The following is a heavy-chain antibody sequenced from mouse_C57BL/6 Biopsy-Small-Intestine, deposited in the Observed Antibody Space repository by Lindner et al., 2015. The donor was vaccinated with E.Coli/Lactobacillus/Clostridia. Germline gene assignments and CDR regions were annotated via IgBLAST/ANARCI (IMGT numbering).Heavy chain of an antibody. Sequence: VQLQESGAELVKPGASVKLSCTASGFNIKDYYMRWVKQRTEQGLEWIGRIDPEDGETEYAPKFQGKATIAADTSSNTAYLQLSSLTSEDTAVYYCAREEGYYAMDYWGQGTSVTVSS. D-gene: IGHD3-3*01. CDR3: AREEGYYAMDY. J-gene: IGHJ4*01. V-gene: IGHV14-2*01. CDR1: GFNIKDYY. CDR2: IDPEDGET.